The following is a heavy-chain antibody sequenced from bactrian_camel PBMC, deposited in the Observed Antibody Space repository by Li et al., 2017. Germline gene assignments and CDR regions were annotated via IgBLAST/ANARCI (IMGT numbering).Heavy chain of an antibody. CDR3: AADFSDCGFGLKTTSNY. D-gene: IGHD1*01. Sequence: HVQLVESGGGSVQAGGSLRLSCALSGTAYRQYCMAWFRQSPGKEREGVASIDSLSSTRYAASVKGRFTISTDNAKNSLYLRMNSLKPEDTAMYYCAADFSDCGFGLKTTSNYWGQGTQVTVS. J-gene: IGHJ4*01. CDR2: IDSLSST. CDR1: GTAYRQYC. V-gene: IGHV3S53*01.